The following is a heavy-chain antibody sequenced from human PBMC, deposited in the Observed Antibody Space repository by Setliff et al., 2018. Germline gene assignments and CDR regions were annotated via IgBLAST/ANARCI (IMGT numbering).Heavy chain of an antibody. CDR1: GFTFTSAV. D-gene: IGHD2-15*01. CDR2: ISSRSTYI. CDR3: ARFACSGGSCYLSSSDY. Sequence: GGSLRLSCTASGFTFTSAVMTWFRQAPGKGLEWVSSISSRSTYIYYADSLKGRFTISRDNAKNSLYLQMNSLRAEDTAVYYCARFACSGGSCYLSSSDYWGQGTLVTVSS. J-gene: IGHJ4*02. V-gene: IGHV3-21*01.